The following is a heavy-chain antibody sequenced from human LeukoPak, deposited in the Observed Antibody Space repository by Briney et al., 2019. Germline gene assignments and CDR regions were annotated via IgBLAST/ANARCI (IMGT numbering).Heavy chain of an antibody. CDR1: GYTFTGYY. Sequence: ASVKVSCKASGYTFTGYYIHWVRQAPGQGLEWMGWINPSTGGTNYAQQFQGRVTMTRDTSISTVYMVLSRLRSDDTAVYFCARVGDYGSVSYLVYWGQGTVVTVSS. J-gene: IGHJ4*02. D-gene: IGHD3-10*01. V-gene: IGHV1-2*02. CDR3: ARVGDYGSVSYLVY. CDR2: INPSTGGT.